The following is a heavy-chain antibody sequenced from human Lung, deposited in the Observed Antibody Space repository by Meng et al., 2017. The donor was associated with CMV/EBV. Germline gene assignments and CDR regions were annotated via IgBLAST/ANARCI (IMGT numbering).Heavy chain of an antibody. V-gene: IGHV1-18*01. D-gene: IGHD1-26*01. J-gene: IGHJ4*02. CDR2: ISAYNGNT. Sequence: YNFFSYGITWVRQAPGQGLEWMGWISAYNGNTHYTQNLQGRVTMTTDTSTSTAYMELRSLRSDDTAVYYCARDREDSGSHLEVGADSWDQGTLVTVSS. CDR1: YNFFSYG. CDR3: ARDREDSGSHLEVGADS.